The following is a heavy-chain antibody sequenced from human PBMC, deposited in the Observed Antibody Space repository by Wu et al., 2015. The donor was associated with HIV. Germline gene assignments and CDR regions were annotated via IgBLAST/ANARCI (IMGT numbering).Heavy chain of an antibody. V-gene: IGHV1-2*02. D-gene: IGHD2-8*02. J-gene: IGHJ3*01. CDR2: VSPNTGGT. CDR1: GYTFTDFF. Sequence: QVQLVQSGAEVKKPGASVKVSCKASGYTFTDFFIHWVRQAPGQGLEWMGWVSPNTGGTNYAQKFQGRVTMTRDTSINTAYMELTSLTSDDTAMYYCARVFSSWRWCIVFIFWTTTWGRGT. CDR3: ARVFSSWRWCIVFIFWTTT.